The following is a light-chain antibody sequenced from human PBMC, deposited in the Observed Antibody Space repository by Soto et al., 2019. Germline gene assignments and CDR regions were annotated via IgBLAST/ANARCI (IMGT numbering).Light chain of an antibody. CDR1: QSVSSSY. Sequence: EIVLTXXXXTLSLSPGERATLSCRASQSVSSSYLAWYQQKPGQAPRLLIYGASSRATGIPDRFSGSGSGTDFTLTISRLEPEDFAVYYCQQYDSSPLAFGGGTKVEIK. CDR3: QQYDSSPLA. CDR2: GAS. V-gene: IGKV3-20*01. J-gene: IGKJ4*01.